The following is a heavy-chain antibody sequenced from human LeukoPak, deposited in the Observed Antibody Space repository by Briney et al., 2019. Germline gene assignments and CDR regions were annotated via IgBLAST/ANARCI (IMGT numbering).Heavy chain of an antibody. D-gene: IGHD6-13*01. Sequence: GGSLRLPCAASGFTFSSYAMHWVRQAPGKGLEWVAVISYDGSNKYYADSVKGRFTISRDNSKNTLYLQMNSLRAEDTAVYYCARDAPRNIAALDYWGQGTLVTVSS. CDR1: GFTFSSYA. J-gene: IGHJ4*02. CDR3: ARDAPRNIAALDY. V-gene: IGHV3-30*04. CDR2: ISYDGSNK.